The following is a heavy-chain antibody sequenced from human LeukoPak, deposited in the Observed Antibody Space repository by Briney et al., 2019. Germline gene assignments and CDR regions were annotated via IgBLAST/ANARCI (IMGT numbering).Heavy chain of an antibody. J-gene: IGHJ6*02. CDR1: GGSISSYY. V-gene: IGHV4-59*01. CDR2: IYYSGST. D-gene: IGHD6-13*01. Sequence: SETLSLTCTVSGGSISSYYWSWIRQPPGKGLEWIGYIYYSGSTNYDPSLKSRVTISVDTSKNQFSLKLSSVTAADTAVYYCARVGYSSSWYEYYYYGMDVWGQGTTVTVSS. CDR3: ARVGYSSSWYEYYYYGMDV.